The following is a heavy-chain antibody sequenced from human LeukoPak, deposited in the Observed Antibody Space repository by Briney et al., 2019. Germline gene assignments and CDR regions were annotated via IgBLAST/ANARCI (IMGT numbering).Heavy chain of an antibody. Sequence: ASVKVSCKASGGTFSSYAISWVRQAPGQGLEWMGRIIPILGIANYAQKFQGRVTITADKSTSTAYMELSSLRSEDTAVYYCARDVGYSYGSVGVDYYYGMDVWGQGTTVTVSS. V-gene: IGHV1-69*04. D-gene: IGHD5-18*01. CDR1: GGTFSSYA. CDR2: IIPILGIA. J-gene: IGHJ6*02. CDR3: ARDVGYSYGSVGVDYYYGMDV.